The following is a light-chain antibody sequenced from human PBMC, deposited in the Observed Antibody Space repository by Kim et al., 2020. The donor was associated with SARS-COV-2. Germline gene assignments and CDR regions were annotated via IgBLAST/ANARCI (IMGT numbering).Light chain of an antibody. CDR3: NSRGSNDNVL. Sequence: VALGQTVRITCQGDSLRSYYATWYKKKPGQAPIVVIYGKNNRPSGIPDRFSGSSSGDTASLTITGTQAGDEADYYCNSRGSNDNVLFGGGTQLTVL. J-gene: IGLJ2*01. CDR1: SLRSYY. V-gene: IGLV3-19*01. CDR2: GKN.